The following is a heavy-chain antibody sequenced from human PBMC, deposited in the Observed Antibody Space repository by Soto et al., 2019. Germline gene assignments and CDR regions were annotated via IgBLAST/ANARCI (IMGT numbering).Heavy chain of an antibody. J-gene: IGHJ4*02. Sequence: QVQLVESGGGVVQPGRSLTLSCAASGFTFSSSGMHWVRQAPGKGQEWVGFISYDVSKKFLGDSVKGRFIISRDNSKNTVYVEMNGLRNEDTAVYYCAKDGGYDSSGFYRHSDYWGQGILVIVSS. CDR2: ISYDVSKK. CDR1: GFTFSSSG. CDR3: AKDGGYDSSGFYRHSDY. V-gene: IGHV3-30*18. D-gene: IGHD3-22*01.